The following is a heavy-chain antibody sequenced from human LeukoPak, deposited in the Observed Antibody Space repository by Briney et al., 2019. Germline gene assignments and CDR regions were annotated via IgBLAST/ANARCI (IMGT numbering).Heavy chain of an antibody. Sequence: GGSLRLSCAASGFIFSSYDMTWVRQAPGRGLEWVSHINSDGSDINYADSVKGRFTISRDNAKNTLYLQMSSLRVEDTAVYYCGRGELPAAVDSWGQGTLVTVSS. J-gene: IGHJ4*02. CDR2: INSDGSDI. V-gene: IGHV3-74*01. D-gene: IGHD2-2*01. CDR3: GRGELPAAVDS. CDR1: GFIFSSYD.